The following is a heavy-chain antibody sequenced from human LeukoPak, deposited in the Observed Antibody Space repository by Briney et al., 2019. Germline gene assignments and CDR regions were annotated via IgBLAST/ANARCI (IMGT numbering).Heavy chain of an antibody. Sequence: GGSLRLSCAASGFTFSSYGMHWVRQAPGKGLEWVAFIRYDGSNKYYADSVKGRFTISRDNSKNTLYLQMNNLRAEDTAVYYCAKDYYDSSGYYYGDYWGQGTLVTVSS. J-gene: IGHJ4*02. CDR3: AKDYYDSSGYYYGDY. CDR2: IRYDGSNK. CDR1: GFTFSSYG. V-gene: IGHV3-30*02. D-gene: IGHD3-22*01.